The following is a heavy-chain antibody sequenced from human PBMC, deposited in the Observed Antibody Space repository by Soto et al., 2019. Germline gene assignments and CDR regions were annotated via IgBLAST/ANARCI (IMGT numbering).Heavy chain of an antibody. D-gene: IGHD2-2*01. J-gene: IGHJ6*03. CDR2: ISSSSSTI. V-gene: IGHV3-48*01. CDR3: ARVGVVPAAMFTYYYYYMDV. Sequence: GGSLRLSCAASGFTFSSYSMNWVRQAPGKGLEWVSYISSSSSTIYYADSVKGRFTISRDNAKNSLDLQMNSLRAEDTAGYYCARVGVVPAAMFTYYYYYMDVWGKGTTVTVSS. CDR1: GFTFSSYS.